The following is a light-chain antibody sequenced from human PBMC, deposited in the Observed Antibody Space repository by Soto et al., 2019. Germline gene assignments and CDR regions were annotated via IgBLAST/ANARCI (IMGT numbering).Light chain of an antibody. J-gene: IGKJ1*01. V-gene: IGKV1-39*01. CDR1: QTSDIY. CDR2: AAS. CDR3: QQSYVPPPT. Sequence: DVQLTQSPSSLSASLGDRVIITCRASQTSDIYLNWYQQKPGKAPRLLIYAASSLQSGVPSRFSGSGSRTEFTLTISSLQPEDFATYYCQQSYVPPPTFGQGTKVE.